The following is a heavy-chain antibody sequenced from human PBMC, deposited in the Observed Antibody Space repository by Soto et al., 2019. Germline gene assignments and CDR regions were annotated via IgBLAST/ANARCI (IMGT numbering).Heavy chain of an antibody. CDR1: GYTFTNYA. J-gene: IGHJ1*01. V-gene: IGHV1-3*01. CDR2: INAGSGNT. Sequence: ASVKVSCKASGYTFTNYAIHWVRQAPGQRLEWMGWINAGSGNTEYSQRFEGRVSITRDTSASTAYMEVSSLTSEDTAVYYCACEQQLATFQHWGQGTLVTVSS. D-gene: IGHD6-13*01. CDR3: ACEQQLATFQH.